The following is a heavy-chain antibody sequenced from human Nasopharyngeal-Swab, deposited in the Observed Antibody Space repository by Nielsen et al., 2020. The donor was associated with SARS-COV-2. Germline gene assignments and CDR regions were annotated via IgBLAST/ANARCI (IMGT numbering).Heavy chain of an antibody. CDR3: ARVGHVDTSMSGAFDI. CDR2: INWHGGSR. D-gene: IGHD5-18*01. CDR1: GFSFDDFG. V-gene: IGHV3-20*04. J-gene: IGHJ3*02. Sequence: GGSLRLSCAASGFSFDDFGMTWVRQAPGKGLEWVSGINWHGGSRGYADSVKGRFTISSDNAKNSLYLQMNSLRVEDTALYYCARVGHVDTSMSGAFDIWGQGTMVAVSS.